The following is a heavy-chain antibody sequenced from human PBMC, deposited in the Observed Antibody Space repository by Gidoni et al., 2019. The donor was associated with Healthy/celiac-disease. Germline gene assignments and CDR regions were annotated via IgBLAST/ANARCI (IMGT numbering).Heavy chain of an antibody. V-gene: IGHV3-53*01. D-gene: IGHD6-13*01. J-gene: IGHJ6*02. CDR2: IYSGGST. CDR1: GFTVRSNY. Sequence: EVQLVESGGGLIQPGGSLRLSCAAYGFTVRSNYMSWVRQAPGKGLEWVSVIYSGGSTYYADSVKGRFTISRDNSKNTLYLQMNSLRAEDTAVYYCARGKAAALFYYYYGMDVWGQGTTVTVSS. CDR3: ARGKAAALFYYYYGMDV.